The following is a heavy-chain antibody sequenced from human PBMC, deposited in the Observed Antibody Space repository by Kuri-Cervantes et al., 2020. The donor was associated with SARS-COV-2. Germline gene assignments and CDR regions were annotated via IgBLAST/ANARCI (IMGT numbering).Heavy chain of an antibody. Sequence: GSLRLSCTVSGSSVSSGSYYWSWIRRPPGKGLEWIGYTYYNGSTNYNPSLKSRVTISVDTSKNQFSLKLSSATAADTAMYYCARHDYGDPLTYYYGMDVWGQGTTVTVSS. CDR3: ARHDYGDPLTYYYGMDV. CDR1: GSSVSSGSYY. D-gene: IGHD4-17*01. J-gene: IGHJ6*02. V-gene: IGHV4-61*01. CDR2: TYYNGST.